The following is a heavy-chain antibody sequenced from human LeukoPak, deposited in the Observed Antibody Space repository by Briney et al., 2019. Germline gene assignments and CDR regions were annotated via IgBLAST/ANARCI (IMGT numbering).Heavy chain of an antibody. CDR2: IYNSGST. CDR3: ARTPSSWYTPNWFDP. Sequence: ASETLSLTCTVSGGSISSHHWSWIRQPPGKGLEWIGYIYNSGSTNYNPSLKSRVTISLDTSKNHFALKLSSVTAADTAVYYCARTPSSWYTPNWFDPWGQGTLVTVSS. CDR1: GGSISSHH. J-gene: IGHJ5*02. D-gene: IGHD6-13*01. V-gene: IGHV4-59*11.